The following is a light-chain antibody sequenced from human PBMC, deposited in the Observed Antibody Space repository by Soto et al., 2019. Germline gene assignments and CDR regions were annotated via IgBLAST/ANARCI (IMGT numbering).Light chain of an antibody. V-gene: IGLV2-14*01. CDR1: SSDVGGYNY. CDR3: SSYTSISTYV. Sequence: QSALAHPASVSGSLGQSMTISCTGTSSDVGGYNYVSWYQQYPGKAPKVIIYEVSNRPSGVSNRFFGSKSGNTASLTISGLQPEDEADYYCSSYTSISTYVFGTGTKVTVL. CDR2: EVS. J-gene: IGLJ1*01.